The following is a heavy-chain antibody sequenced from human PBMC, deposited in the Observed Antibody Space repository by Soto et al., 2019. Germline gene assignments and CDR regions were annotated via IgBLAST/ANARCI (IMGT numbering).Heavy chain of an antibody. CDR2: IFYSGTT. V-gene: IGHV4-39*01. J-gene: IGHJ4*02. CDR3: ARSYYYDTYGYYYMARLDY. D-gene: IGHD3-22*01. Sequence: SETLSLTCTVSNGSLIKSYSSYYWGWIRQSPGKGLEWIGSIFYSGTTHYNPSLKSRVTMSVDTSRNQFSLNLNSVTAADTAVYYCARSYYYDTYGYYYMARLDYWGQGALVTVSS. CDR1: NGSLIKSYSSYY.